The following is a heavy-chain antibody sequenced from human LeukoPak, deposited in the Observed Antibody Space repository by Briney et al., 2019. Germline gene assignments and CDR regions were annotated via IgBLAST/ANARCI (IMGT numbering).Heavy chain of an antibody. CDR1: GITFSSYG. D-gene: IGHD2-15*01. CDR2: ISSTGGTT. V-gene: IGHV3-23*01. J-gene: IGHJ6*03. CDR3: AKNGDRGAYCTGGTCYPYFYYYMDV. Sequence: PGGTLRLSRAASGITFSSYGMSWVRQAPGKGLEWVSSISSTGGTTYYAASVKGRFTISRDNTKNTLYLQMNRLSAEDTAIYYCAKNGDRGAYCTGGTCYPYFYYYMDVWGKGTTVTI.